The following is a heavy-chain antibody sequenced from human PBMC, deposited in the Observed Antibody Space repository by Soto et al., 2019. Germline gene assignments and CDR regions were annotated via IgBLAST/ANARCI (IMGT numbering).Heavy chain of an antibody. CDR1: GFTFSSYS. Sequence: EVQLVESGGGLVKPGGSLRLSCAASGFTFSSYSMNWVRQAPGKGLEWVSSISSSSSYIYYADSVKGRFTISRDNAKNSLYLQMNSLRAEDTAVYYCARGVGYSYAYDAFDIWGQGTMVTVSS. CDR2: ISSSSSYI. J-gene: IGHJ3*02. D-gene: IGHD3-16*01. CDR3: ARGVGYSYAYDAFDI. V-gene: IGHV3-21*01.